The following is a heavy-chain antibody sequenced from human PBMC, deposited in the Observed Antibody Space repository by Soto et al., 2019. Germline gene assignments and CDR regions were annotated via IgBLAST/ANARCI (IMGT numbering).Heavy chain of an antibody. CDR3: VKLRLELLYLDS. CDR2: ISASGDNT. D-gene: IGHD1-7*01. V-gene: IGHV3-23*01. Sequence: GGSLRLSCAASGFTFNRYGMSWVRQAPGKGLEWVSAISASGDNTYYADSVKGRFTISRDSSNNTLYLQMNSLRADDTALYYCVKLRLELLYLDSWGLGALVTV. CDR1: GFTFNRYG. J-gene: IGHJ4*02.